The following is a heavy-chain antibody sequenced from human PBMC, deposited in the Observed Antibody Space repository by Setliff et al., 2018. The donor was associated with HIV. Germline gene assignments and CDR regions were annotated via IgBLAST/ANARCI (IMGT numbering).Heavy chain of an antibody. CDR3: AREPSGWYSRDNWFDP. J-gene: IGHJ5*02. CDR1: GYSSTSYG. CDR2: ISVYNGDT. D-gene: IGHD6-19*01. V-gene: IGHV1-18*01. Sequence: ASVKVSCKASGYSSTSYGIAWVRQAPGQGLEWMGWISVYNGDTKYAQKLQDRVTMTIDTATRTAYMEVRSLRSDDTAVYYCAREPSGWYSRDNWFDPWGQGTLVTVSS.